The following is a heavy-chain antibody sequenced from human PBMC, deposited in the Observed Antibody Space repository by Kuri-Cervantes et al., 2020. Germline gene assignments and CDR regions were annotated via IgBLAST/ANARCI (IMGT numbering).Heavy chain of an antibody. CDR2: ILYDGSNK. J-gene: IGHJ6*02. V-gene: IGHV3-30*03. CDR3: ARDHSSGWYLYYYYGMDV. CDR1: GFTFSSYG. Sequence: GGSLRLSCAASGFTFSSYGMHWVRQAPGKGLEWVAVILYDGSNKYYADSVKGRFTISRDNAKNSLYLQMNSLRAEDTAVYYCARDHSSGWYLYYYYGMDVWGQGTTVTVSS. D-gene: IGHD6-19*01.